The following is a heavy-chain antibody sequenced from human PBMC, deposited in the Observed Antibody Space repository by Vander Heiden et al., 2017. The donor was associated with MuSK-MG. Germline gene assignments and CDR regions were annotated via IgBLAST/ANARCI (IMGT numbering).Heavy chain of an antibody. CDR3: ASNHGSGSYSSIGAFDI. D-gene: IGHD3-10*01. J-gene: IGHJ3*02. Sequence: EVQLVESGGGLVQPGGSLRLSCAASGFTFSDHYMDWVRQAPGKGLEWVGRTRNKANSYTTEYAASVKGRFTISRDDSKNSLYLQMNSLKTEDTAVYYCASNHGSGSYSSIGAFDIWGQGTMVTVSS. CDR1: GFTFSDHY. V-gene: IGHV3-72*01. CDR2: TRNKANSYTT.